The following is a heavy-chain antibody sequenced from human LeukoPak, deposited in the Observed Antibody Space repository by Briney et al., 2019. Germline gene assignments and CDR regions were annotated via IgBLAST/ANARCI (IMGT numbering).Heavy chain of an antibody. CDR2: INAGNGNI. D-gene: IGHD1-1*01. V-gene: IGHV1-3*01. CDR1: GYILTNYG. CDR3: ARDGGGRYGTTLLDY. J-gene: IGHJ4*02. Sequence: ASVKVSCKASGYILTNYGIHWVRQAPGQRLECMGWINAGNGNIKYSQNFQGRVTFTGDTSASTVYMEFNSLRSEDTAVYYCARDGGGRYGTTLLDYWGQGTLVTVSS.